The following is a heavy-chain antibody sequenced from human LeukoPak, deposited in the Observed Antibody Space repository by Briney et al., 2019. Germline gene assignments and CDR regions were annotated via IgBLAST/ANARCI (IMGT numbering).Heavy chain of an antibody. Sequence: PSETLSLTCTVSGGSISSYYWSWIRQPPGKGLEWIGYIYYSGSTNYNPSLKSRVTISVDTSKNQFSLKLSSVTAADTAVYYCARDIVVVTAASNWFDPWGQGTLVTVSS. CDR2: IYYSGST. V-gene: IGHV4-59*01. CDR3: ARDIVVVTAASNWFDP. D-gene: IGHD2-21*02. CDR1: GGSISSYY. J-gene: IGHJ5*02.